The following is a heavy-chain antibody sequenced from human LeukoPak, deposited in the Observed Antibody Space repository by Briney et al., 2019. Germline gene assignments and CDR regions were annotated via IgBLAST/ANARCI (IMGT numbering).Heavy chain of an antibody. CDR3: AREGTASIDY. Sequence: QPGGSLRLSCAASGFTISDYWMYWVRQAPGKGLVCISCLSSDGTNTRYADSVRGRFTVSRDNAKNTLYLQMNSLRAEDTAVYYCAREGTASIDYWGQGTLVTVSS. V-gene: IGHV3-74*01. CDR1: GFTISDYW. D-gene: IGHD3-10*01. J-gene: IGHJ4*02. CDR2: LSSDGTNT.